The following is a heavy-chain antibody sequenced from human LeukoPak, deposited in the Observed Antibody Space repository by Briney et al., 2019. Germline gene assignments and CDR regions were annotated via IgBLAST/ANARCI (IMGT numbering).Heavy chain of an antibody. Sequence: GGSLRLSCAASGFTFSSYGMHWVRQAPGKGLEWVAVIWYDGSNKYYADSVKGRFTISRDNSKNTLYLQMNSLRAEDTAVYYCARDGYYYDSSGYYDYWGQGTLVTVSS. V-gene: IGHV3-33*01. CDR3: ARDGYYYDSSGYYDY. CDR1: GFTFSSYG. D-gene: IGHD3-22*01. J-gene: IGHJ4*02. CDR2: IWYDGSNK.